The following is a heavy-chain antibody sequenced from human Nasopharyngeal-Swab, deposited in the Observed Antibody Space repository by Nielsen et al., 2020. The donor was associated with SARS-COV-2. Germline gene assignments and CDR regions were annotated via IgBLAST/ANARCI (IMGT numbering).Heavy chain of an antibody. D-gene: IGHD2-8*02. J-gene: IGHJ4*02. CDR2: ITHSGST. Sequence: GSLRLSCAIYGGSFSPNHWNWVRQPPGKGLEWIGEITHSGSTIYKPSLKSRVTISLDTSKNQFSLRLTSVTAADTAVYFCARLRPFDTGGYRQGRLDSWSQGTLVTVSS. V-gene: IGHV4-34*01. CDR3: ARLRPFDTGGYRQGRLDS. CDR1: GGSFSPNH.